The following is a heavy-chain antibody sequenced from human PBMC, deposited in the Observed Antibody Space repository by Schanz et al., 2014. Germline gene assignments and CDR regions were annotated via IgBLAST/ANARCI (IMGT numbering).Heavy chain of an antibody. J-gene: IGHJ4*02. CDR1: GFSFSSYT. CDR3: AKVAPAATYLDS. Sequence: EVQLLESGGGLVQPGESLRLSCAASGFSFSSYTMSWVRQAPGKGLQWVSSLSGDGGTTHYADSVKGRFTISRDNAKNSLFLQMNSLSAEDTAVYYCAKVAPAATYLDSWGLGTLVTGSS. V-gene: IGHV3-23*01. D-gene: IGHD2-2*01. CDR2: LSGDGGTT.